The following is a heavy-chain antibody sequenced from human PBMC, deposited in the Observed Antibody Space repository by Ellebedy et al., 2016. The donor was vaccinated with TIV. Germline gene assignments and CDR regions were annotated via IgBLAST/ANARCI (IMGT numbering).Heavy chain of an antibody. CDR3: ARDSSGWYGY. CDR1: GGSISSSSYY. J-gene: IGHJ4*02. D-gene: IGHD6-19*01. V-gene: IGHV4-39*07. Sequence: SETLSLTXTVSGGSISSSSYYWGWIRQPPGKGLEWIGSIYYSGSTYYNPSLKSRVTISVDTSKNQFSLKLSSVTAADTAVYYCARDSSGWYGYWGQGTLVTVSS. CDR2: IYYSGST.